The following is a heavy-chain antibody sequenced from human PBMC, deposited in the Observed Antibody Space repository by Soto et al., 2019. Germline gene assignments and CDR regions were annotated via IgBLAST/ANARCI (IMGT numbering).Heavy chain of an antibody. J-gene: IGHJ5*02. CDR3: ATSYDSGFDP. CDR1: GYPFSKYG. D-gene: IGHD5-12*01. CDR2: IKPDNGDT. V-gene: IGHV1-18*04. Sequence: QLQLVQSGAEVERPGASVRVSCKAYGYPFSKYGISWIRQAPGQGLEWMGWIKPDNGDTNYAQKFQGRVTMTTYTSSNTAYMELRSLRSDDTAVYYCATSYDSGFDPWGQGTLVSVSS.